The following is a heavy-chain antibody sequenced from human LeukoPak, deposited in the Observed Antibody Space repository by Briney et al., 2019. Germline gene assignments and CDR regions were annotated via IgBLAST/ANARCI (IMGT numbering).Heavy chain of an antibody. J-gene: IGHJ5*02. CDR2: ILLDGSKE. V-gene: IGHV3-33*01. Sequence: GGSLRLSCVASGFTFSRYGMHWVRQAPGKGLEWVAVILLDGSKEFYTDSVKGRFTISRDNSKNMLYLQMNSLRAEDTAVYYCARDASSSWVPWGEGTLVTVSS. CDR3: ARDASSSWVP. CDR1: GFTFSRYG. D-gene: IGHD6-13*01.